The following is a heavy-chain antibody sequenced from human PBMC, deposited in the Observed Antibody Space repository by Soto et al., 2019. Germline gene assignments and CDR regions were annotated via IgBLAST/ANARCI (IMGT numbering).Heavy chain of an antibody. J-gene: IGHJ6*02. CDR3: ARRGVSGGFGELLSHGMDV. CDR1: GYSFTSYW. V-gene: IGHV5-51*01. Sequence: HRESLKISCKGSGYSFTSYWIGWVRQMPGKGLEWMGIIYPGDSDTRYSPSFQGQVTISADKSISTAYLQWSSLKASDTAMYYCARRGVSGGFGELLSHGMDVWGQGTTVTVSS. CDR2: IYPGDSDT. D-gene: IGHD3-10*01.